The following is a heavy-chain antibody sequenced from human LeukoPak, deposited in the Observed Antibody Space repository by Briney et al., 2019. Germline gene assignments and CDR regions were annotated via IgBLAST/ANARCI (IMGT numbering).Heavy chain of an antibody. Sequence: PGGSLRLSCAASGFTFSSYEMNWVRQAPGKGLEWVSYISSSGSTIYYADSVKGRFTISRDNAKNSLYLQMNSLRAEDTAVYYCARDRSYYYGSGGGFDPWGQGTLVTVSS. J-gene: IGHJ5*02. D-gene: IGHD3-10*01. CDR3: ARDRSYYYGSGGGFDP. CDR1: GFTFSSYE. V-gene: IGHV3-48*03. CDR2: ISSSGSTI.